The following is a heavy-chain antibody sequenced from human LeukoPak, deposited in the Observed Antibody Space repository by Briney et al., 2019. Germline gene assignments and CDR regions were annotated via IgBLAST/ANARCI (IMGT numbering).Heavy chain of an antibody. CDR3: AKDGASGSLYDY. Sequence: GGSLRLSCAASGFTFSSYAMHWVRQAPGKGLEWVAVISYDGSNKYYADSVKGRFTISRDNSKNTLYLQMNSLRAEDTAIYYCAKDGASGSLYDYWGQGTLVTVSS. CDR1: GFTFSSYA. D-gene: IGHD1-26*01. J-gene: IGHJ4*02. CDR2: ISYDGSNK. V-gene: IGHV3-30*04.